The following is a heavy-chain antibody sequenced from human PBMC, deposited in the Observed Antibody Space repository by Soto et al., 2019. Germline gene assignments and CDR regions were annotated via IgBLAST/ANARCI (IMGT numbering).Heavy chain of an antibody. J-gene: IGHJ5*02. CDR2: IIPIFGTA. D-gene: IGHD1-20*01. CDR1: GGTFSSSA. Sequence: QVQLVQSGAEVKKPGSSVKVSCTASGGTFSSSAISWVRQAPGQGLEWMVGIIPIFGTANYAQKFQGRVTITADESTSTAYMELSSLRSEDTAVYYCARDYSITGTTVGWFDPWGQGTLVTVSS. V-gene: IGHV1-69*01. CDR3: ARDYSITGTTVGWFDP.